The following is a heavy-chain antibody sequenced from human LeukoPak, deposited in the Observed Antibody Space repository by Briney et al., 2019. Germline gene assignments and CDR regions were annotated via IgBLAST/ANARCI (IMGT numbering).Heavy chain of an antibody. Sequence: TSETLSLTCSVSGASISSYSWSWIRQPPGKGLEWIGYIYYSGNTNYNPSLKSRVTISVDTSKNQFSLKLNSVTAADTAVYYCARVRYCSTNRCYDREFDNWGQGTLVTVSS. D-gene: IGHD2-2*01. CDR3: ARVRYCSTNRCYDREFDN. CDR1: GASISSYS. V-gene: IGHV4-59*01. J-gene: IGHJ4*02. CDR2: IYYSGNT.